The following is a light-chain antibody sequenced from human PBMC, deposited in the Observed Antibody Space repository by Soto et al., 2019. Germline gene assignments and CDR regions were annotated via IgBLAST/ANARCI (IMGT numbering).Light chain of an antibody. Sequence: DIQMTQSPSSLSASLGDRVTITCRASQSINNYLNWYQQEEAKAPKLLIYAATSLQSEVPSRFSGSGSGTEFTLTISSLQPGDFATYYCQQSYKSPFTFGLGTKLEIK. CDR2: AAT. CDR1: QSINNY. J-gene: IGKJ2*01. V-gene: IGKV1-39*01. CDR3: QQSYKSPFT.